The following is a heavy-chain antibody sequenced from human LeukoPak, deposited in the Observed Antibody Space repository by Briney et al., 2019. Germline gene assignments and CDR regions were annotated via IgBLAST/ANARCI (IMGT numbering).Heavy chain of an antibody. Sequence: GGSLRLPCAASGFTFGSYAMYWVRQAPGKALEWVAGISGSGGSTFYADSVKGRFTISGDNSENTVYLQMNSLRADDTAVYYCAKTTAGYSSGRYPGWPVDYWGQGTLVTVSS. V-gene: IGHV3-23*01. CDR3: AKTTAGYSSGRYPGWPVDY. CDR2: ISGSGGST. D-gene: IGHD6-19*01. CDR1: GFTFGSYA. J-gene: IGHJ4*02.